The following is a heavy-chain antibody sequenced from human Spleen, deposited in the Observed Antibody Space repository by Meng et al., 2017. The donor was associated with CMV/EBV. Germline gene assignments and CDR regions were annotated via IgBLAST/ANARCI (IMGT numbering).Heavy chain of an antibody. CDR3: ARDPEYSYSILDT. V-gene: IGHV6-1*01. CDR1: GDSVSNTGAA. Sequence: HVQLIQSGAGLLKPSPTLSLTCAISGDSVSNTGAAWNWVRQSPSGGLEWLGRTYYRSKWYNEYAESVKSRITINPDTSKNQFSLQLKSVTPEDTAVYYCARDPEYSYSILDTWGQGTLVTASS. D-gene: IGHD2/OR15-2a*01. J-gene: IGHJ5*02. CDR2: TYYRSKWYN.